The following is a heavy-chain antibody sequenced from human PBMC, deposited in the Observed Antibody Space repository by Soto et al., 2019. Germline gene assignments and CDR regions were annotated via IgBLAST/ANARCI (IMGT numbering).Heavy chain of an antibody. J-gene: IGHJ4*02. V-gene: IGHV4-59*08. Sequence: SETLSLTCAVYGGSFSGYYWSWIRQPPGKGLEWIGYIYYSGSTNYNPSLKSRVTISVDTSKNQFSLKLNSMTAADTAVYYCARHNYGSGSTYFDSWGQGTLVTVS. D-gene: IGHD3-10*01. CDR1: GGSFSGYY. CDR3: ARHNYGSGSTYFDS. CDR2: IYYSGST.